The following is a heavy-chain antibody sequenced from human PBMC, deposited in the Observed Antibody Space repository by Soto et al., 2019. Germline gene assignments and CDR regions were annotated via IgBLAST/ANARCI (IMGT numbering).Heavy chain of an antibody. V-gene: IGHV1-18*01. CDR2: ISAYNGNT. Sequence: GASVKVSCKASGYTFTSYGISWVRQAPGQGLEWMGWISAYNGNTNYAQKLQGRVTMTTDTSTSTAYMELRSLRSDDTAVYYCARVAYCGGDCYIPYYYYYGMDVWGQGTTVTVSS. D-gene: IGHD2-21*02. CDR1: GYTFTSYG. J-gene: IGHJ6*02. CDR3: ARVAYCGGDCYIPYYYYYGMDV.